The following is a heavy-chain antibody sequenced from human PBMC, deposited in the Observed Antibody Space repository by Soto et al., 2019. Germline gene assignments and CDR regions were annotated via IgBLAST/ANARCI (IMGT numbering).Heavy chain of an antibody. CDR1: GFTLRSYS. CDR3: ARDQMATQYYYDSSGYPPYYYYGMDV. Sequence: GGSLRLSCAASGFTLRSYSMNLGRQAPGEGVGWGLYICISSSTIYYADSMKGRFTISRDNAKNSLYLQMNSLRDEDTAVYYCARDQMATQYYYDSSGYPPYYYYGMDVWGQGTTVTVSS. J-gene: IGHJ6*02. CDR2: ICISSSTI. D-gene: IGHD3-22*01. V-gene: IGHV3-48*02.